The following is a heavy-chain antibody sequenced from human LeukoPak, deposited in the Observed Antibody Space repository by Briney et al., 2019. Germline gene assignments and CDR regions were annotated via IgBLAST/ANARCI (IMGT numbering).Heavy chain of an antibody. CDR1: GYTFTGYY. CDR2: INPNSGGT. CDR3: ARGGYYDRSGYYYVKAWFDP. V-gene: IGHV1-2*02. J-gene: IGHJ5*02. Sequence: ASVKVSCKASGYTFTGYYMHWVRQAPGQGLEWMGWINPNSGGTNYAQNLQDRVTMTTDTSTSTAYMELRSLRSDDTAVYFCARGGYYDRSGYYYVKAWFDPWGQGTLVTVSS. D-gene: IGHD3-22*01.